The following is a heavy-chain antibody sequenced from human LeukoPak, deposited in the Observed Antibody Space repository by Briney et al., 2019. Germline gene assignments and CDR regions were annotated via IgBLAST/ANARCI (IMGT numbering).Heavy chain of an antibody. CDR2: ISGRSDST. Sequence: GGSLRLSCAASGFTFSTYAMSWVRQAPGKGLEWVSAISGRSDSTYYADSVQGRCTISRDNSKNTLYLQLNSQGAEDTAIYYCAKDIRASGWYYFDYWGQGTLVTVSS. J-gene: IGHJ4*02. CDR3: AKDIRASGWYYFDY. CDR1: GFTFSTYA. V-gene: IGHV3-23*01. D-gene: IGHD6-19*01.